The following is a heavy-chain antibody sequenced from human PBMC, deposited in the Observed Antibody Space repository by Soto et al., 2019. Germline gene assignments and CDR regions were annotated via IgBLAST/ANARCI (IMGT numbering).Heavy chain of an antibody. D-gene: IGHD2-8*02. CDR3: ARDKITGLFDC. CDR2: IYYGGST. V-gene: IGHV4-59*12. CDR1: GGSISSYY. Sequence: NPSETLSLTCTVSGGSISSYYWSWIRQPPGKGLEWIGYIYYGGSTNSNPSLKSRVTISVDTSKNQFSLKLTSVTAADTAVYYCARDKITGLFDCWGQGTLVTVSS. J-gene: IGHJ4*02.